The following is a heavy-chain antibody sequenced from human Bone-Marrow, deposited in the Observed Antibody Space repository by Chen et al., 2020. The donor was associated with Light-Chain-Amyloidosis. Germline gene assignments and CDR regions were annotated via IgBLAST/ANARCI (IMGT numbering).Heavy chain of an antibody. CDR3: AREFQYYYDSSGYVDY. D-gene: IGHD3-22*01. J-gene: IGHJ4*02. CDR2: IYTSGST. Sequence: QVQLQEPGPGLVKPSETLSLTCTVSGGSISSYYWSWIRQPAGKGLEWIGRIYTSGSTNYNPALKSRVTMSVDTSKNQFSLKLSSVTAADTAVYYCAREFQYYYDSSGYVDYWGQGTLVTVSS. CDR1: GGSISSYY. V-gene: IGHV4-4*07.